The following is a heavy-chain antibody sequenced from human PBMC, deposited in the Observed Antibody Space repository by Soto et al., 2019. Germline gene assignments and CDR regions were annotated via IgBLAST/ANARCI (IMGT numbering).Heavy chain of an antibody. CDR2: IYPGDSDT. CDR3: ARGSSGYPIKPDAFDI. D-gene: IGHD3-22*01. V-gene: IGHV5-51*01. CDR1: GYSFTSYW. Sequence: PGESLKISCKGSGYSFTSYWIGWVRQMPGKGLEWMGIIYPGDSDTRYGPSFQGQVTISADKSISTAYLKWSSLKASDNAMYYCARGSSGYPIKPDAFDIWGQGTMVTVSS. J-gene: IGHJ3*02.